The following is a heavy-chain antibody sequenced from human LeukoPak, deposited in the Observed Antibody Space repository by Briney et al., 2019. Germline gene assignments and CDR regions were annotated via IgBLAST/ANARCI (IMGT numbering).Heavy chain of an antibody. D-gene: IGHD3-10*01. Sequence: GGSLRLSCAASGFIFNNYAMSWVRQAPGKRLEWVSSISGTGDTAYYADSVKGRFAISRDNSKNTLYLQMSSLRAEDTALYYCAKDQRFGDLDDYRGQGTLVTVSS. V-gene: IGHV3-23*01. CDR1: GFIFNNYA. CDR2: ISGTGDTA. J-gene: IGHJ4*02. CDR3: AKDQRFGDLDDY.